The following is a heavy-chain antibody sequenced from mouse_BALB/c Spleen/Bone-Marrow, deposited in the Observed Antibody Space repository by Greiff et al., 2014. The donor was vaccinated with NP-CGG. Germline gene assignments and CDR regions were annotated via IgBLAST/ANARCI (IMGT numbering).Heavy chain of an antibody. D-gene: IGHD4-1*01. CDR3: ARFAGTPYTMDY. V-gene: IGHV3-1*02. CDR2: IHYSDIT. CDR1: GYSITSGYS. Sequence: VQLQQSGPDLVKPSQSLSLTCTVTGYSITSGYSWHWIRQFPGNKLEWMGYIHYSDITVYNPSLRSRISIARDTSKSQFFLQLNSVTTEDTATYYCARFAGTPYTMDYWGQGTSVTVSS. J-gene: IGHJ4*01.